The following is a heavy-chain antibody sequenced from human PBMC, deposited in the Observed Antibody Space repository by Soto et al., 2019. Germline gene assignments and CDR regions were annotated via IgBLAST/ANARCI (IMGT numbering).Heavy chain of an antibody. J-gene: IGHJ4*02. D-gene: IGHD6-13*01. CDR1: GFTFSDYY. V-gene: IGHV3-11*06. CDR3: ARGLAAAETFDY. CDR2: ISSSSSYT. Sequence: GGSLRLSCAASGFTFSDYYMSWIRQAPGKGLEWVSYISSSSSYTNYADSVKGRFTISRDNAKNSLYLQMNSLRAEDTAVYYCARGLAAAETFDYWGRGTLVTVSS.